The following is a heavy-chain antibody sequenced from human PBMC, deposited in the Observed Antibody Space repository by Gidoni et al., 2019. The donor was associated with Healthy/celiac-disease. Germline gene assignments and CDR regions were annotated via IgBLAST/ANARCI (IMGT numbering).Heavy chain of an antibody. V-gene: IGHV4-34*01. D-gene: IGHD6-13*01. CDR2: INHSGST. CDR1: GGSFSGYY. J-gene: IGHJ4*02. CDR3: AGQQLVGFDY. Sequence: QVQLQQWGAGLLKPSETLSHTGAVDGGSFSGYYWSWIRQPPGKGLEWIGEINHSGSTNYNPSLKSRVTISVDTSKNQFSLQLSSVTAADTAVYYCAGQQLVGFDYWGQGTLVTVSS.